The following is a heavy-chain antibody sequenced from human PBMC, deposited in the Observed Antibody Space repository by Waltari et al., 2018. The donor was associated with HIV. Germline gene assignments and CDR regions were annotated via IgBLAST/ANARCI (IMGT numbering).Heavy chain of an antibody. J-gene: IGHJ4*02. V-gene: IGHV3-20*04. CDR2: INFHGNVT. Sequence: EVQLVESGGGVARPGWTLRLSCTGPGFNFDNYVMSWFRQVPGKVREVVAGINFHGNVTGHGDSVKGRFTIFRDNAKKSVYLQMNSLRIEDTALYYCARGAFGETDYWGQGTLVTVVS. D-gene: IGHD3-10*01. CDR1: GFNFDNYV. CDR3: ARGAFGETDY.